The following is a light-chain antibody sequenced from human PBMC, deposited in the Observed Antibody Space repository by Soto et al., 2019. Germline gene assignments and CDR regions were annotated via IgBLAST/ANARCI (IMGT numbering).Light chain of an antibody. V-gene: IGKV3-15*01. J-gene: IGKJ4*01. CDR1: QSVGSN. CDR3: QHYNNWPPLT. CDR2: GAS. Sequence: EIVMTQSPATLSVSPGERATLSCRASQSVGSNLAWYQQKPGQAPRLLIYGASTRATGIPARFSGSGSGTEFTLTISSMQSEAFAVYYCQHYNNWPPLTFGGGTKVEIK.